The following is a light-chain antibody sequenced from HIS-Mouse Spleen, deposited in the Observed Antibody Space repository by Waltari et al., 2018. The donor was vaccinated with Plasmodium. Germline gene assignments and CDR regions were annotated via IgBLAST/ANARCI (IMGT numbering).Light chain of an antibody. CDR3: CSYAGSYTWV. Sequence: QSALTQPRSVSGSPGQSVTISCTGTSSDVGCYNYVSWYQQHPGKAPTLRIYEVSKRPSGVPDRFSGSKSGNTASLTISWLQAEDEADYYCCSYAGSYTWVFGGGTKLTVL. CDR1: SSDVGCYNY. J-gene: IGLJ3*02. CDR2: EVS. V-gene: IGLV2-11*01.